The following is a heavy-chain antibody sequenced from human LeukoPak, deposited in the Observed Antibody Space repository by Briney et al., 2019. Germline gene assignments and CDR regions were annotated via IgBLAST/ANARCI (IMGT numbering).Heavy chain of an antibody. CDR2: ISYRTSHI. D-gene: IGHD6-13*01. Sequence: GGSLRLSCTASGFTFSDCDMNWFRQAPGKGLEWVSSISYRTSHIYYADSVKGRFTISRGNAKNSLYLQMDSLRAEDTAVYFCGRAFPPLRTAAAGDYWGQGTLVTVSS. CDR1: GFTFSDCD. V-gene: IGHV3-21*01. CDR3: GRAFPPLRTAAAGDY. J-gene: IGHJ4*02.